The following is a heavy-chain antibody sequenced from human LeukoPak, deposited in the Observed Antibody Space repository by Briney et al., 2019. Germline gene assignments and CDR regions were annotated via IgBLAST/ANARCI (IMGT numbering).Heavy chain of an antibody. V-gene: IGHV1-2*02. CDR2: ISPNSGDT. J-gene: IGHJ6*02. D-gene: IGHD3-9*01. CDR1: GYTFTDDY. CDR3: ARGTTWLDWAPMDV. Sequence: ASVKVSCKASGYTFTDDYMYWGRQAPGQGLGWMGWISPNSGDTNYAQKFQGRVTMTRDTSISTGYMELSRLRSDDTAVYYCARGTTWLDWAPMDVWGQGTTVTVSS.